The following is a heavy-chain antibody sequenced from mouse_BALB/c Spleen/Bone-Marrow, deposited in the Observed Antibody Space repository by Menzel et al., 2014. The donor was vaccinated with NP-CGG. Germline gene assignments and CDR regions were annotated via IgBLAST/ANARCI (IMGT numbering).Heavy chain of an antibody. V-gene: IGHV5-12-2*01. D-gene: IGHD1-2*01. CDR1: GFTFSNYT. J-gene: IGHJ3*01. CDR3: ARRYDYGYGPFAY. Sequence: EVKVEESGGGLAQPGGSLKLSCAASGFTFSNYTMSWIRQTLEKRLEWVAYISNGGGTTYYPDTVKGRFTISRDNAKNTLYLQMSSLKSEDTAMYYCARRYDYGYGPFAYWGQGTLVTVSA. CDR2: ISNGGGTT.